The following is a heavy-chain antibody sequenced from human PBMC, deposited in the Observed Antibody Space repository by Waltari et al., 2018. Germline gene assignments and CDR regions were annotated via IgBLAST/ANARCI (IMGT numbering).Heavy chain of an antibody. J-gene: IGHJ4*02. V-gene: IGHV4-39*07. D-gene: IGHD1-26*01. Sequence: QLQLQESGPGLVKPSETLSLTCTVSGGSISSSSYYWGWIRQPPGKGLEWIGSIYYSGSTYYNPSLKSRVTISVDTSKNQFSLKLSSVTAADTAVYYCAVRVGATSLPFDYWGQGTLVTVSS. CDR1: GGSISSSSYY. CDR2: IYYSGST. CDR3: AVRVGATSLPFDY.